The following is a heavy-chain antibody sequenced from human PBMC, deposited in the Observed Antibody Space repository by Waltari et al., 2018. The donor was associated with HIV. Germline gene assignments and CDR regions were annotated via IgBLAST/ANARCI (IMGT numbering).Heavy chain of an antibody. CDR1: SDSIIHLF. J-gene: IGHJ4*02. Sequence: QLRLEVSGPRTAKPLEPLTLRCSIISDSIIHLFWTWLRQPPDKALEYLGSVFYNGDSDYNPSLKSRLTMSLDTSNYWFYLNLASVTTSDTAIYYCARGNRTLIGSYSQFFFDDWGQGALVTVSS. CDR2: VFYNGDS. V-gene: IGHV4-59*11. CDR3: ARGNRTLIGSYSQFFFDD. D-gene: IGHD3-10*01.